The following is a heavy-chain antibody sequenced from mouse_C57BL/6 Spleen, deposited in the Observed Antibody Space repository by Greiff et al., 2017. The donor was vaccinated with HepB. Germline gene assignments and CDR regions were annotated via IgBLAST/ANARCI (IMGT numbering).Heavy chain of an antibody. CDR1: FXSYW. CDR3: ARGPRNFDY. Sequence: FXSYWMHWVKQRPGQGLEWIGNINPSNGGTNYNEKFKSKATLTVDKSSSTAYMQLSSLTSEDSAVYYCARGPRNFDYWGQGTTLTVSS. CDR2: INPSNGGT. V-gene: IGHV1-53*01. J-gene: IGHJ2*01.